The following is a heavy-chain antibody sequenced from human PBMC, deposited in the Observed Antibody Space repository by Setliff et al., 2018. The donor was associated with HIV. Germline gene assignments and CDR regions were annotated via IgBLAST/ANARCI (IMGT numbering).Heavy chain of an antibody. V-gene: IGHV4-31*03. Sequence: SETLSLTCTVSGASISSGGYAWSWIRQHPGKGLEWIGYIYYNGNDYYNPSLERRVTISIDTSKNQFSLRLTSVTAADTAVYYCARWYTTGRGWFDPWGQGTLVTVSS. CDR3: ARWYTTGRGWFDP. CDR2: IYYNGND. CDR1: GASISSGGYA. D-gene: IGHD6-25*01. J-gene: IGHJ5*02.